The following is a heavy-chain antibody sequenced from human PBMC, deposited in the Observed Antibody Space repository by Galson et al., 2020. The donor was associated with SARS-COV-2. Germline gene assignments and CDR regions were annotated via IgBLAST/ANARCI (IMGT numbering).Heavy chain of an antibody. Sequence: ASETLSLTCTVSGGSIRTGGHYWNWIRQHPGKGLEWIGSIYYSGSTFFNPSLKSRLTMSVDTSKNQFSLKLTSATAADTAVYYCARDLAEWIDSWGQGTLVTVSS. V-gene: IGHV4-31*03. CDR2: IYYSGST. CDR1: GGSIRTGGHY. CDR3: ARDLAEWIDS. D-gene: IGHD2-8*01. J-gene: IGHJ4*02.